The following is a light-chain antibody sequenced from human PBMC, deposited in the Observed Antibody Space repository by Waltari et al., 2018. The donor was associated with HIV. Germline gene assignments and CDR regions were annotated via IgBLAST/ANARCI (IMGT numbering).Light chain of an antibody. CDR3: AVWDDSLNAVL. Sequence: QSVLTQPPSASGTPGQRVTLSCSGSNSNIGSNTVNWYQQLPGTAPKLLMSTNNERPSGVPERFSGSRSGTSASLAISGLQSEDEADYYCAVWDDSLNAVLFGGGTELTVL. CDR2: TNN. V-gene: IGLV1-44*01. J-gene: IGLJ2*01. CDR1: NSNIGSNT.